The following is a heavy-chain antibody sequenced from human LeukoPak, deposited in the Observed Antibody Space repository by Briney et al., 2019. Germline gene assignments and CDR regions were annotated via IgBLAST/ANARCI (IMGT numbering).Heavy chain of an antibody. CDR2: ISRNSRHV. CDR1: GFTFRDYS. CDR3: VRDFMGMGGTTAYLHY. J-gene: IGHJ1*01. Sequence: GGSLRLSCAASGFTFRDYSMNWVRQAPGKGLEWVSSISRNSRHVYYGGSVWGRFTIPRDDARNFLFLEMNSLRADDMAVYYCVRDFMGMGGTTAYLHYWGQGTLVTVSS. D-gene: IGHD1-26*01. V-gene: IGHV3-21*01.